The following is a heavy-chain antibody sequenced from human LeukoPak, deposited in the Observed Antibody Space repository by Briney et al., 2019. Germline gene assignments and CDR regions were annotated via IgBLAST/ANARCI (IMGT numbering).Heavy chain of an antibody. Sequence: GSLRLSCAASGFTFSSYSMNWVRQAPGKGLAWVSSISSSSSYIYYADSVKGRFTISRDNAKNSLYLQMNSLRAEDTAVYYCARDPDDILTRYYYGMDVWGQGTTVTVSS. CDR2: ISSSSSYI. J-gene: IGHJ6*02. D-gene: IGHD3-9*01. CDR1: GFTFSSYS. V-gene: IGHV3-21*01. CDR3: ARDPDDILTRYYYGMDV.